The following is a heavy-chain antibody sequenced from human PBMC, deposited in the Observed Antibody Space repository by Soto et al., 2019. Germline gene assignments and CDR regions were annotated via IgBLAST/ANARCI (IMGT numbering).Heavy chain of an antibody. J-gene: IGHJ6*02. V-gene: IGHV4-59*08. CDR3: ARGATYYDFWSGYYRPYYYYYGMDV. D-gene: IGHD3-3*01. CDR1: GGSISSYY. CDR2: IYYSGST. Sequence: SETLSLTCTVSGGSISSYYWSWIRQPPGKGLEWIGYIYYSGSTNYNPSLKSRVTISVDTSKNQFSLKLSSVTAADTAVYYCARGATYYDFWSGYYRPYYYYYGMDVWGQGTTVTVSS.